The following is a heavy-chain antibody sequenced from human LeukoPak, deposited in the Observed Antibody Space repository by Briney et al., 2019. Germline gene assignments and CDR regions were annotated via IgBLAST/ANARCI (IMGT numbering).Heavy chain of an antibody. D-gene: IGHD6-13*01. CDR1: WFTVSSTY. J-gene: IGHJ4*02. V-gene: IGHV3-53*04. CDR3: ASSSWYQNIDY. Sequence: GGSVRLSCAASWFTVSSTYMSWVRQPPGKGLEWVSVIYIGGSTYYAASVKGRFTISRHNSKNTLYLQMNRLRAEDTAVYYCASSSWYQNIDYWGQGTLVTVSS. CDR2: IYIGGST.